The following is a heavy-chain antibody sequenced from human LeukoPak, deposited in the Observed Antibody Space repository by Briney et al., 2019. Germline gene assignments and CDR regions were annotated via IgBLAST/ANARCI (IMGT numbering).Heavy chain of an antibody. CDR2: IYYSGST. V-gene: IGHV4-59*01. CDR3: ARYVWGSYPTFEDY. Sequence: SETLSLTCTVAGGSISSYYWSWIRQPPGKGLEWIGYIYYSGSTNYNPSLKSRVTISVDTSKNRFSLKLSSVTAADTAVYYCARYVWGSYPTFEDYWGQGTLVTVSS. D-gene: IGHD3-16*02. CDR1: GGSISSYY. J-gene: IGHJ4*02.